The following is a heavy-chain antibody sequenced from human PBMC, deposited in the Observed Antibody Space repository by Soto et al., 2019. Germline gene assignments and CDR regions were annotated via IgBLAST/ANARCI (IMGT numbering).Heavy chain of an antibody. V-gene: IGHV4-30-4*01. CDR2: IYYSGST. Sequence: QVQLQESGPGLVKPSQTLSLTCTVSGGSISSGDYYWSWIRQPPGKGLEWIGYIYYSGSTYYNPSLNGRVTISVDTSKNQFSLKLSSVTAADTAVYYCASFIVVVVAATSSQQPYGMDVWGQGTTVTVSS. J-gene: IGHJ6*02. CDR1: GGSISSGDYY. D-gene: IGHD2-15*01. CDR3: ASFIVVVVAATSSQQPYGMDV.